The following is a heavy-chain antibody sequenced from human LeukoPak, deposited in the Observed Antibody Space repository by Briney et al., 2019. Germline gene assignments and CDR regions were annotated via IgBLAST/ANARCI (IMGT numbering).Heavy chain of an antibody. J-gene: IGHJ4*02. D-gene: IGHD3-3*01. CDR1: KFTFSHYG. Sequence: GGSLRLSCTASKFTFSHYGMQWVRQAPGKGLEWVAVISSDGSIKVYADSVKGRFTLSRDNSINTVDLQMNSLRAEDTAVYYCVKEYHSRGFGAYFDYWGQRTLVTVSS. CDR3: VKEYHSRGFGAYFDY. V-gene: IGHV3-30*18. CDR2: ISSDGSIK.